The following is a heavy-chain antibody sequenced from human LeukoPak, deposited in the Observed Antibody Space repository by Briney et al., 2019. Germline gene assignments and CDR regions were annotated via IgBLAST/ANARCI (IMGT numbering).Heavy chain of an antibody. V-gene: IGHV3-7*01. CDR3: ARRRYYYDSSGYYYQTYYFDY. J-gene: IGHJ4*02. CDR1: GFTFTSYW. D-gene: IGHD3-22*01. Sequence: GGSLRLSCAASGFTFTSYWMSWVRQAPGKGLEWVANIKQDGSEKYYVDSVKGRFTISRDNAKNSLYLQMNSLRAEDTAVYYCARRRYYYDSSGYYYQTYYFDYWGQGTLVTVSS. CDR2: IKQDGSEK.